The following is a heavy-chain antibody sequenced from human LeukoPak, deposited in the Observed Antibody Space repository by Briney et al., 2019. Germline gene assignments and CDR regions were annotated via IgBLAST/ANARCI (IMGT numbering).Heavy chain of an antibody. D-gene: IGHD6-19*01. CDR3: AREARGRIAVALSGAFDI. Sequence: PSQTLSLTCAVSGGSISSGGYSWSWIRQPPGKGLEWIGYIYHSGSTYYNPSLKSRVTISVDRSKNQFSLKLSSVTAADTAVYYCAREARGRIAVALSGAFDIWGQGTMVTVSS. V-gene: IGHV4-30-2*01. CDR1: GGSISSGGYS. CDR2: IYHSGST. J-gene: IGHJ3*02.